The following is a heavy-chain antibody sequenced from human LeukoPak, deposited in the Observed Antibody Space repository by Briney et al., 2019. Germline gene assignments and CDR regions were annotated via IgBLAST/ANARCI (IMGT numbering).Heavy chain of an antibody. J-gene: IGHJ4*02. D-gene: IGHD3-22*01. CDR2: FDPEDGET. CDR1: GYTFTGFY. V-gene: IGHV1-24*01. Sequence: ASVKVSCKASGYTFTGFYLHWVRQAPGQGLEWTGGFDPEDGETVYAQKFQGRVTMTEDTSTDTVYMELSSLRSEDTAVYYCATEANSYYYYWGQGTLVTVSS. CDR3: ATEANSYYYY.